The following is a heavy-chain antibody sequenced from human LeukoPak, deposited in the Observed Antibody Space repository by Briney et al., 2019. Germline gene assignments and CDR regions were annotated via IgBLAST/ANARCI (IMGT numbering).Heavy chain of an antibody. Sequence: KNGESLKISCKGSGYSFTSYWIGWVRQMPGKGLEWMGIIYPGDSDTRYSPSFQGQVTISADKSISTAYLQWSSLKASDTAMYYCARAAHQGWYYYYGMDVWGQGTTATVSS. D-gene: IGHD2-15*01. V-gene: IGHV5-51*01. CDR2: IYPGDSDT. J-gene: IGHJ6*02. CDR3: ARAAHQGWYYYYGMDV. CDR1: GYSFTSYW.